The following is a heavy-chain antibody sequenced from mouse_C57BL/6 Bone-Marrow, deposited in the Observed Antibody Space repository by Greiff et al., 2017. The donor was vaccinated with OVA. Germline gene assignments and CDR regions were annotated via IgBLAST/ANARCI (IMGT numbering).Heavy chain of an antibody. CDR1: GYTFTSYW. Sequence: QVQLQQPGTELVKPGASVKLSCKASGYTFTSYWMHWVKQRPGQGLEWIGNINPSNGGTNYNEKFKSKATLTVDKSSSTAYMQLSSLTSEDSAVYYVARGGFYYYGSSPPWFAYWGQGSLVTVSA. V-gene: IGHV1-53*01. D-gene: IGHD1-1*01. CDR2: INPSNGGT. CDR3: ARGGFYYYGSSPPWFAY. J-gene: IGHJ3*01.